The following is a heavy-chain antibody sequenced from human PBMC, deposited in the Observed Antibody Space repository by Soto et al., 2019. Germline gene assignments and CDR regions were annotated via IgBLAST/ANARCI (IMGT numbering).Heavy chain of an antibody. CDR3: ARDSRGPRITMVRGVRGNYYYYGMDV. D-gene: IGHD3-10*01. CDR1: GGSISSGGYY. CDR2: IYYSGST. V-gene: IGHV4-31*03. Sequence: QVQLQESGPGLVKPSQTLSLTCTVSGGSISSGGYYWSWIRQHPGKGLEWIGYIYYSGSTYYNPSLKSRVTISVDTSKKQFSLKLSSVTAADTAVYYCARDSRGPRITMVRGVRGNYYYYGMDVWGQGTTVTVSS. J-gene: IGHJ6*02.